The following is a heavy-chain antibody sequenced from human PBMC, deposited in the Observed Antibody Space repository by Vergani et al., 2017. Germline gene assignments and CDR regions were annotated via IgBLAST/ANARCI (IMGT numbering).Heavy chain of an antibody. D-gene: IGHD6-6*01. V-gene: IGHV3-33*01. CDR1: GFTFSSYG. J-gene: IGHJ4*02. CDR2: IWYDGSNK. CDR3: ARDLEESSSPSYDFDY. Sequence: QVQLVESGGGVVQPGRSLRLSCAASGFTFSSYGMHWVRQAPGKGLEWVAVIWYDGSNKYYADSVKGRFTISRDNSKNTLYLQMNSLRAEDTAVYYCARDLEESSSPSYDFDYWGQGTLVTVSS.